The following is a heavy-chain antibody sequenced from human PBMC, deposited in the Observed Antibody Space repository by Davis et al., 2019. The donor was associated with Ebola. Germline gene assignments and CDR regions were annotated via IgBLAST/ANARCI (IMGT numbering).Heavy chain of an antibody. D-gene: IGHD4-17*01. CDR2: IYSGGST. J-gene: IGHJ4*02. CDR3: ARVSLYGDYVDY. Sequence: GESLKISCAASGFTVSSNYMSWVRQAPGKGLEWVSVIYSGGSTYYADSVKGRFTISRDNSKNTLYLQMNSLRAEDTAVYYCARVSLYGDYVDYWGQGTLVTVSS. CDR1: GFTVSSNY. V-gene: IGHV3-53*01.